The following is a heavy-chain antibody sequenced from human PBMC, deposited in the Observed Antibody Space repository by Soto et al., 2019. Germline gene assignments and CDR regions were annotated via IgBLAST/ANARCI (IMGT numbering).Heavy chain of an antibody. CDR2: IYYSGTT. CDR1: GGSIINYY. V-gene: IGHV4-59*08. J-gene: IGHJ6*02. CDR3: ARHVPYCSSTRDYYGMDV. D-gene: IGHD2-2*01. Sequence: SETLSLTCTVSGGSIINYYWSWIRQPPGKGLEWIGYIYYSGTTSYNPSLRSRVTISVDTSKNQFSLKLSSVTAADTAVYYCARHVPYCSSTRDYYGMDVWGQGTTVTVSS.